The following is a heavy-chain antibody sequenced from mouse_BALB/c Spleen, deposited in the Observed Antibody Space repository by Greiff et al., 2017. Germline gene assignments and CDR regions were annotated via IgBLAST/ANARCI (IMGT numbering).Heavy chain of an antibody. D-gene: IGHD1-1*01. Sequence: EVQVVESGGGLVQPGGSRKLSCAASGFTFSSFGMHWVRQAPEKGLEWVAYIGSGSSTIYYADTVKGRFTISRDNPKNTLFLQMTSLRSEDTAMYYCARDYGSSYLAYWGQGTLVTVSA. CDR3: ARDYGSSYLAY. V-gene: IGHV5-17*02. CDR2: IGSGSSTI. J-gene: IGHJ3*01. CDR1: GFTFSSFG.